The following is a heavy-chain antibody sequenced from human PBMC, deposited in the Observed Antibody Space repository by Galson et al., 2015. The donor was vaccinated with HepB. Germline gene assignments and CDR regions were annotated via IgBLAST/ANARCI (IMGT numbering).Heavy chain of an antibody. CDR3: ASAISETYSVDY. D-gene: IGHD2-15*01. J-gene: IGHJ4*02. V-gene: IGHV3-48*02. CDR1: AFTFSRYS. CDR2: ISRSGSTI. Sequence: SLRLSCAASAFTFSRYSMHWVRQAPGKGLEWLSYISRSGSTIYYADSVKGRFTVSRDNAKNSLYLQMNSLRDEDTAVYYCASAISETYSVDYWGQGTLVTVSS.